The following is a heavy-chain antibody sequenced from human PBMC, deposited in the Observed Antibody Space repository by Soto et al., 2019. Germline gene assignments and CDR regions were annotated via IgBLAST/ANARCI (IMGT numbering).Heavy chain of an antibody. CDR3: ARKAWVRFDY. CDR2: VFHTGDT. Sequence: PSLTCAVSGDSISSSVWWTWVRQPPGKGLEWIGEVFHTGDTYFNPSLRSRVAMSVDKSTNEFSLKVTSVTAADTAIYYCARKAWVRFDYWGQGALVTVYS. V-gene: IGHV4-4*02. J-gene: IGHJ4*02. D-gene: IGHD2-21*01. CDR1: GDSISSSVW.